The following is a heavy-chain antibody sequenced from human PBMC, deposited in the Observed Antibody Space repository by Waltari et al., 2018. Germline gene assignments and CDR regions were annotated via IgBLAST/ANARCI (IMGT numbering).Heavy chain of an antibody. CDR3: ARDVGLATYYDSSGYRNWFDP. CDR1: GGSISSYY. D-gene: IGHD3-22*01. Sequence: QVQLQESGPGLVKPSETLSLTCTVSGGSISSYYWSWIRQPAGKGLEWIGRIYTSGSTNYNPSLKSGVTMSVDTSKNQFSLKLSSVTAADTAVYYCARDVGLATYYDSSGYRNWFDPWGQGTLVTVSS. CDR2: IYTSGST. V-gene: IGHV4-4*07. J-gene: IGHJ5*02.